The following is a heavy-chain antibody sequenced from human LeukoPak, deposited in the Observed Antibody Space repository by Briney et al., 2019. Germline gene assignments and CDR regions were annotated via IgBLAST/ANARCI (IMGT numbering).Heavy chain of an antibody. V-gene: IGHV1-69*13. J-gene: IGHJ5*02. CDR1: GGTFSSYA. CDR3: ARRRGSGWYSGWFDP. CDR2: IIPIFGTA. Sequence: ASVKVSCKASGGTFSSYAISWVRQAPGQGLEWMGGIIPIFGTANYAQKFQGRVTITADESTSTAYMEPSSLRSEDTAVYYCARRRGSGWYSGWFDPWGQGTLVTVSS. D-gene: IGHD6-19*01.